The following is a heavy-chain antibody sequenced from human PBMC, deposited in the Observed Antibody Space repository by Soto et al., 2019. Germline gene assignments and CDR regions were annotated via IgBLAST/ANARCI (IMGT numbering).Heavy chain of an antibody. CDR1: GFTFSSYA. CDR3: ARDLDDVDTAMVPNYYYYYMDV. J-gene: IGHJ6*03. D-gene: IGHD5-18*01. V-gene: IGHV3-7*01. Sequence: GGSLRLSCAASGFTFSSYAMSWVRQAPGKGLEWVSNIKDDGSEKYYVDSVKGRFTISRDNAKNSLYLQMNSLRAEDTAVYYCARDLDDVDTAMVPNYYYYYMDVWGKGTTVTVSS. CDR2: IKDDGSEK.